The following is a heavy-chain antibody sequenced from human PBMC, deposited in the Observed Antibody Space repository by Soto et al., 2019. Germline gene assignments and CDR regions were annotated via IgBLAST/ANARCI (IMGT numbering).Heavy chain of an antibody. CDR2: MTPNSGNT. V-gene: IGHV1-8*01. CDR3: SRNPYGSGLFDP. D-gene: IGHD6-19*01. J-gene: IGHJ5*02. CDR1: GYNFIDYD. Sequence: QVQLVQSGAEVKKPGASVKVSCKASGYNFIDYDINWMLQSTGQGLEWMGWMTPNSGNTGDAQKFQGRVTLTRDTSIGTAYMEFSSLKTEDTAVYYCSRNPYGSGLFDPWGQGTLVTVSS.